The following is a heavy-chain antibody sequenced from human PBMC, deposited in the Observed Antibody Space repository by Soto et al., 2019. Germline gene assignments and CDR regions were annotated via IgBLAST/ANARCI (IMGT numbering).Heavy chain of an antibody. CDR2: FDPEDGET. CDR3: ATFTGYCSSTSCYGVLYYYGMDV. V-gene: IGHV1-24*01. CDR1: GYTLTELS. J-gene: IGHJ6*02. Sequence: ASVKVSGKVSGYTLTELSMHWVRQAPGKGLEWMGGFDPEDGETIYAQKFQGRVTMTEDTSTDTAYMELSSLRSEDTAVYYCATFTGYCSSTSCYGVLYYYGMDVWGQGTTVTVSS. D-gene: IGHD2-2*01.